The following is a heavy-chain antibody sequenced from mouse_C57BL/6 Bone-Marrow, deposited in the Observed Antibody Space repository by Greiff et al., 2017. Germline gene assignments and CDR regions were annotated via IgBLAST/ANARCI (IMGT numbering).Heavy chain of an antibody. CDR2: IYPGNSDT. Sequence: LQQSGTVLARPGASVKMSCKTSGYTFTSYWMHWVKQRPGQGLEWIGAIYPGNSDTSYNQKFKGEAKLTAVKSASTAYMELSSLTNENSAVYDCTDDGSGYGEAMDYWGQGTSVTVSS. J-gene: IGHJ4*01. V-gene: IGHV1-5*01. CDR3: TDDGSGYGEAMDY. CDR1: GYTFTSYW. D-gene: IGHD1-1*01.